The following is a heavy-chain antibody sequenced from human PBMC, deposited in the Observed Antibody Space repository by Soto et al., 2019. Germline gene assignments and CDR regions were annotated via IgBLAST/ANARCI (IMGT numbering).Heavy chain of an antibody. CDR1: GFTFSSYW. J-gene: IGHJ6*03. V-gene: IGHV3-74*01. D-gene: IGHD3-22*01. Sequence: GGSLRLSCAASGFTFSSYWMHWVRQAPGKGLVWVSRINSDGSSTSYADSVKGRFTISRDNAKNTLYLQMNSLRAEDTAVYYCARMTVGKYYYYYMDVWGKGTTVTVSS. CDR2: INSDGSST. CDR3: ARMTVGKYYYYYMDV.